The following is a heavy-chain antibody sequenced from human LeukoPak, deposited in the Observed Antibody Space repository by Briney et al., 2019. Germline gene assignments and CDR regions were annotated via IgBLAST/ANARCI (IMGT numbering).Heavy chain of an antibody. CDR2: ISYNGINK. D-gene: IGHD5-12*01. V-gene: IGHV3-30*03. CDR3: ARSAAAGRIVATFAY. CDR1: GFTFSRYW. J-gene: IGHJ4*02. Sequence: GGSLRLSCAASGFTFSRYWMHWVRQAPGKGLAWVAIISYNGINKYYADSVKGRFTISQDNSKNTLYLHMNSLRAEDTAVCYCARSAAAGRIVATFAYWGQGTLVTVSS.